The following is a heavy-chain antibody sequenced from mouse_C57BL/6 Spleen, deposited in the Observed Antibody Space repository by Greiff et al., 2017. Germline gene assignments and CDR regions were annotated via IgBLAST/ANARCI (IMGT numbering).Heavy chain of an antibody. V-gene: IGHV1-82*01. D-gene: IGHD2-3*01. CDR2: IYPGDGDT. CDR1: GYAFSSSW. J-gene: IGHJ3*01. Sequence: VQLQQSGPELVKPGASVKISCKASGYAFSSSWMNWVKQRPGKGLEWIGRIYPGDGDTNYNGKFKGKDTLTADKSSSTAYMQLSSLTSEDSAVYFCAREDDGYPFAYWGQGTLVTVSA. CDR3: AREDDGYPFAY.